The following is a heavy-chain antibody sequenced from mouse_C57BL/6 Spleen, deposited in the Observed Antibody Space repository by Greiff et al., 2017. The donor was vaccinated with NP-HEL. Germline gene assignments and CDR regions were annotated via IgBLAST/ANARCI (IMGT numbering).Heavy chain of an antibody. J-gene: IGHJ1*03. CDR1: GFTFTDYY. D-gene: IGHD1-1*01. CDR2: IRNKANGYTT. V-gene: IGHV7-3*01. Sequence: EVMLVESGGGLVQPGGSLSLSCAASGFTFTDYYMSWVRQPPGKALEWLGFIRNKANGYTTEYSASVKGRFTISRDNSQSILYLQMNALRAEDSATYYCARYPGVATDWYFDVWGTGTTVTVSS. CDR3: ARYPGVATDWYFDV.